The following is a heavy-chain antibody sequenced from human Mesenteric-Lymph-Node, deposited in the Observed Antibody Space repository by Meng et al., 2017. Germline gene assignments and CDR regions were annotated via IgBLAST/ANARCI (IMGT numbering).Heavy chain of an antibody. Sequence: GESLKISCAASGFTFSSYAMHWVRQAPGKGLEWVAVISYDGSNKYYADSVKGRFTISRDNSNNTLYLQMDSLRADDTAVYYCAKRGYSFGPDYFDFWGQGTLVTVSS. CDR2: ISYDGSNK. CDR3: AKRGYSFGPDYFDF. V-gene: IGHV3-30*04. CDR1: GFTFSSYA. J-gene: IGHJ4*02. D-gene: IGHD5-18*01.